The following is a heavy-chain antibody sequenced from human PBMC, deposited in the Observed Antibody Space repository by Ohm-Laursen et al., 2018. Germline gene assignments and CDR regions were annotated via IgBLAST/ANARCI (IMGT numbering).Heavy chain of an antibody. J-gene: IGHJ3*01. CDR1: GFTFISNY. V-gene: IGHV3-53*01. CDR3: AREGRGREGDKAEAGES. Sequence: SLILSFSASGFTFISNYISWVRHSPVKFLEFFSVIYIGVIRYYADSLKGRFTISRDNSKNTRDLQRNSRRAEDTAGEGGAREGRGREGDKAEAGESGGQGTMVTV. D-gene: IGHD5-24*01. CDR2: IYIGVIR.